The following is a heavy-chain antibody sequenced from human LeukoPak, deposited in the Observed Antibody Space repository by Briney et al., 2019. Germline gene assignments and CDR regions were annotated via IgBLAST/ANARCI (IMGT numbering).Heavy chain of an antibody. J-gene: IGHJ4*02. CDR1: GFTFSSYA. D-gene: IGHD4-17*01. V-gene: IGHV3-23*01. Sequence: PGGSLRLSCAASGFTFSSYAMSWVRQAPGKGLEWVSTISGSTYYADSVKGRFTISRDNSNNTVNLQMNSLRADDTAIYYSAKPYGDYFFDYWGQGTLVTVSS. CDR2: ISGST. CDR3: AKPYGDYFFDY.